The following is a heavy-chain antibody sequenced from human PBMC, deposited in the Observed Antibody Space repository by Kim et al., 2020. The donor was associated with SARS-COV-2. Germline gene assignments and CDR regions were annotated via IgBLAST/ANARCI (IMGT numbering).Heavy chain of an antibody. CDR1: GFTFSSYG. Sequence: GGSLRLSCAASGFTFSSYGMHWVRQAPGKGLEWVAVISYDGSNKYYADSVKGRFTISRDNSKNTLYLQMNSLRAEDTAVYYCAKDLGTYYDFWSGYFYYYGMDVWGQGTTVTVSS. CDR2: ISYDGSNK. V-gene: IGHV3-30*18. D-gene: IGHD3-3*01. J-gene: IGHJ6*02. CDR3: AKDLGTYYDFWSGYFYYYGMDV.